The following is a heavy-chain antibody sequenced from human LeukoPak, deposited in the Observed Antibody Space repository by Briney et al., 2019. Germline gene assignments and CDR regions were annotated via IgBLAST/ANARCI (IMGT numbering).Heavy chain of an antibody. CDR3: GRGPVDV. CDR1: GFTFSSYG. Sequence: PGGSLRLSCAASGFTFSSYGMHWVRQAPGKGLEWVAVIWYDGSNKYYADSVKGRFTISRDNAENSLYLQMNSLRAEDTAVYYWGRGPVDVWGQGTTVTVPS. CDR2: IWYDGSNK. J-gene: IGHJ6*02. V-gene: IGHV3-33*01.